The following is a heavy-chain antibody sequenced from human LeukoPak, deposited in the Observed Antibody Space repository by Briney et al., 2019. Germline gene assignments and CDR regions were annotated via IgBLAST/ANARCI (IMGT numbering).Heavy chain of an antibody. Sequence: PSGTLSLTCTVSGGSISSSRYYWGWIRQPPGKGLEWIGSIYYSGSTYYNPSLKSRVTISVDTSKNQFSVKLRSVTAADTAVYYCVREEYQLLMLEGPLWGQGTLVTVSS. V-gene: IGHV4-39*07. CDR2: IYYSGST. D-gene: IGHD2-2*01. CDR1: GGSISSSRYY. J-gene: IGHJ4*02. CDR3: VREEYQLLMLEGPL.